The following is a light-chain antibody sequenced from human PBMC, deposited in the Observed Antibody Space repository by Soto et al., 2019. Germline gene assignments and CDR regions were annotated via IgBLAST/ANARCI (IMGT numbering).Light chain of an antibody. V-gene: IGKV3-15*01. CDR1: QSVSSS. CDR3: QRHGAT. Sequence: EIVMTQSPATLSVSPGERATLSCRASQSVSSSLAWYQQKPGQAPRLLIYGASTRATGIPARFSGNGSGTDFTLTISGLEPEDSAAYYCQRHGATFGQGTKVDI. CDR2: GAS. J-gene: IGKJ1*01.